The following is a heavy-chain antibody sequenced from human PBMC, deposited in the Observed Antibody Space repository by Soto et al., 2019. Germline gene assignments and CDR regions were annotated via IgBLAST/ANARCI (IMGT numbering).Heavy chain of an antibody. J-gene: IGHJ6*02. CDR2: IYYSGST. CDR1: GGPISSSSYY. D-gene: IGHD3-22*01. Sequence: SETLSLTCTVSGGPISSSSYYWGWIRQPPGKGLEWIGSIYYSGSTYYNPSLKSRVTISVDTSKNQFSLKLSSVTAADTAVYYCARRLYYDSSGFEGGGMDAWGQGTTVTVSS. CDR3: ARRLYYDSSGFEGGGMDA. V-gene: IGHV4-39*01.